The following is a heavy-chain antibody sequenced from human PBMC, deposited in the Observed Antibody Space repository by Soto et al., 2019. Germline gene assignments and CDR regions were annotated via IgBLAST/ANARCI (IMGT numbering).Heavy chain of an antibody. J-gene: IGHJ4*02. CDR1: GGTFSSYT. CDR2: INAGNGNT. Sequence: VASVKVSCKASGGTFSSYTISWVRQAPGQRLEWMGWINAGNGNTKYSQKLQGRVTMTRDTSTSTAYMELRSLRSDDTAVYYCARDFYSGSSIDYWGQGTLVTVSS. V-gene: IGHV1-18*01. D-gene: IGHD1-26*01. CDR3: ARDFYSGSSIDY.